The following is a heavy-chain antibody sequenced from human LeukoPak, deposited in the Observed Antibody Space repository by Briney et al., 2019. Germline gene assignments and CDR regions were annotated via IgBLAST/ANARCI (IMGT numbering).Heavy chain of an antibody. J-gene: IGHJ6*03. CDR1: GGTFNSYA. V-gene: IGHV1-69*13. D-gene: IGHD2-8*01. Sequence: SVKVSCKASGGTFNSYAISWVRQAPGQGFEWMGGFIPIFGTANYAQKFQGRVMITADQSTSTAYMDLNSLRSEDTAVYYCARSPPGLIYMDVWGKGTTVSVSS. CDR2: FIPIFGTA. CDR3: ARSPPGLIYMDV.